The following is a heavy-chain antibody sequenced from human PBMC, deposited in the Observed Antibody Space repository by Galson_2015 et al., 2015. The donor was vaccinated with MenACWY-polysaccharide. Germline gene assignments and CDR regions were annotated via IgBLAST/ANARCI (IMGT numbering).Heavy chain of an antibody. D-gene: IGHD3-10*01. CDR2: ISRDASST. Sequence: SLRLSCAASGLTFSNNWIHWVRQAPGEGLVWVSRISRDASSTAYADSVKGRFTISRDNAKNTLYLQMNSLRVEDTAVYYCVGPLGRGGTGAYGMDAWGQGTPVTVS. CDR3: VGPLGRGGTGAYGMDA. J-gene: IGHJ6*02. V-gene: IGHV3-74*01. CDR1: GLTFSNNW.